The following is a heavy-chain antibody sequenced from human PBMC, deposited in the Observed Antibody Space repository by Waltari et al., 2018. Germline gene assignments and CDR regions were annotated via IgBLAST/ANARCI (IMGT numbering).Heavy chain of an antibody. Sequence: EVQLLQSGAELKEPGTTVRISCKVSGYTFSDYYIHWVQQAPGKGLRWKGLVDPEDGETIYADNFQGRVTISADTSTDTAFMELSSLRSEDTAVFYCATALGDSSSASRPFDFWGQGTMITVSS. CDR2: VDPEDGET. CDR3: ATALGDSSSASRPFDF. CDR1: GYTFSDYY. J-gene: IGHJ3*01. D-gene: IGHD6-19*01. V-gene: IGHV1-69-2*01.